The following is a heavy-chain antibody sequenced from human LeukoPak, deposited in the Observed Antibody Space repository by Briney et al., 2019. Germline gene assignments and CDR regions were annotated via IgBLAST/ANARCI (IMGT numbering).Heavy chain of an antibody. CDR1: GYTFTGYY. V-gene: IGHV1-2*02. Sequence: ASVKVSCKASGYTFTGYYMHWVRQAPGQGLEWMEWINPNSGGTNYAQKFQGRVTMTRDTSISTAYMELSRLRSDDTAVYYCARGASIAVAGSDPEPDNYGMDVWGQGTTVTVSS. CDR2: INPNSGGT. J-gene: IGHJ6*02. CDR3: ARGASIAVAGSDPEPDNYGMDV. D-gene: IGHD6-19*01.